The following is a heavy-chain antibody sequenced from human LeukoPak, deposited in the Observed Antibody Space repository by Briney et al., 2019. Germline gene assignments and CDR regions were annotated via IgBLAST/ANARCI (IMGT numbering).Heavy chain of an antibody. J-gene: IGHJ4*02. CDR3: ARYGARRGY. V-gene: IGHV1-8*01. CDR2: MNPNSGNT. D-gene: IGHD6-6*01. Sequence: ASVKVSCKASGYTFTSYDINWVRQATGQGLEWMGWMNPNSGNTGYAQKFQGRVTMTRNTSISTDYMELSSLKCEDTAVDNCARYGARRGYWGQGTLVTVSS. CDR1: GYTFTSYD.